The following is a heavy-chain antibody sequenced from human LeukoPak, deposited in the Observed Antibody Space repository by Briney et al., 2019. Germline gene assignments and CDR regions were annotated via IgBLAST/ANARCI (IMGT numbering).Heavy chain of an antibody. CDR1: GCMFSDSA. CDR3: TRLEFYLLAEAETY. CDR2: IRSKANDYAT. J-gene: IGHJ4*02. V-gene: IGHV3-73*01. Sequence: PGGALRLSCVASGCMFSDSAMHWVRQASGKGLEWVGRIRSKANDYATAYAASVRGRFSISRDDSKNSAYLQMNSLKTEDTAVYYCTRLEFYLLAEAETYWGQGILVTVSS. D-gene: IGHD6-19*01.